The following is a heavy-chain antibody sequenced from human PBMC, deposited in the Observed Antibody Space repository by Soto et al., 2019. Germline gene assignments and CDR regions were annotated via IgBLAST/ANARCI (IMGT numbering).Heavy chain of an antibody. CDR2: INHSGST. J-gene: IGHJ5*02. D-gene: IGHD2-15*01. CDR3: ARGRSLSLRVQDSWFDP. V-gene: IGHV4-34*01. Sequence: ETLSLPCAVYGGSFSGYYWSWIRQPPGKGLEWIGEINHSGSTNYNPSLKSRVTISVDTSKNQFSLKLSSVTAADTAVYYCARGRSLSLRVQDSWFDPWGQGTLVTVSS. CDR1: GGSFSGYY.